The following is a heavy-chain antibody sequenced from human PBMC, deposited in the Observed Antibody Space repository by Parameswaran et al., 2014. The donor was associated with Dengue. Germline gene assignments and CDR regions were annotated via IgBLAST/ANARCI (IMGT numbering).Heavy chain of an antibody. Sequence: PGKGLEWIGSIYYSGSTYYNPSLKSRVTISVDTSKNQFSLKLSSVTAADTAVYYCARLTVNGYYWGQGTLVTVSS. CDR3: ARLTVNGYY. D-gene: IGHD4-17*01. V-gene: IGHV4-39*01. CDR2: IYYSGST. J-gene: IGHJ4*02.